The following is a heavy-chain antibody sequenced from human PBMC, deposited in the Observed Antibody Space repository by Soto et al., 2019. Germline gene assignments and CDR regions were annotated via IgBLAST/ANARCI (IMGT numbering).Heavy chain of an antibody. V-gene: IGHV4-31*03. CDR3: ATATAAKNWFDP. J-gene: IGHJ5*02. Sequence: PSETLSLTCTVSGGSISSGGYYWSWIRQHPGKGLEWIGYIYYSGSTYYNPSLKSRVTISVDTSKNQFSLKLSSVTAADTAVYYCATATAAKNWFDPWGQGTLVTVSS. CDR2: IYYSGST. CDR1: GGSISSGGYY. D-gene: IGHD6-13*01.